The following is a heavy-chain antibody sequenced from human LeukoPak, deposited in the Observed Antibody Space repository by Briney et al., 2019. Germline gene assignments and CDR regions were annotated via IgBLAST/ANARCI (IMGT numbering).Heavy chain of an antibody. Sequence: ASVKVSCKASGGTFSSYAISWVRQAPGQGPEWMGGIIPIFGTANYAQKFQGRVTITTDESTSTAYMELSSLRSEDTAVYYCARVRKLEPPPYYYYMDVWGKGTAVTVSS. D-gene: IGHD1-14*01. CDR1: GGTFSSYA. CDR3: ARVRKLEPPPYYYYMDV. CDR2: IIPIFGTA. V-gene: IGHV1-69*05. J-gene: IGHJ6*03.